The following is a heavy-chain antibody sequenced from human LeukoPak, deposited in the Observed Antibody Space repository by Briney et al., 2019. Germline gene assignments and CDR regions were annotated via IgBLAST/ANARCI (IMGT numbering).Heavy chain of an antibody. CDR1: GFTFSRYL. CDR3: ASETYYYGSGSYYKGQF. Sequence: GGSLRLSCVASGFTFSRYLRHWARQAPGKGLVWFSRIFSDGSNRVYADSVKGRFTISRDNAKNTLYLQMNSLRAEDTAVYYCASETYYYGSGSYYKGQFWGQGTLVTVSS. CDR2: IFSDGSNR. J-gene: IGHJ4*02. V-gene: IGHV3-74*01. D-gene: IGHD3-10*01.